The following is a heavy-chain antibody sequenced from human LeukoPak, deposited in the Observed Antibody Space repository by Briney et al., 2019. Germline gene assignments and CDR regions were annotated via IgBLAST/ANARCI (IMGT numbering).Heavy chain of an antibody. J-gene: IGHJ4*02. Sequence: GGSLRLSCAASGFTFSSYAMHWVRQAPGKGLELVAVISYDGSNKYYADSVKGRFTIPGDNSKNTLYLQMNSLRAEDTAVYYCARDSSAGGNFDYWGQGTLVTVSS. CDR2: ISYDGSNK. CDR1: GFTFSSYA. V-gene: IGHV3-30*04. CDR3: ARDSSAGGNFDY. D-gene: IGHD6-19*01.